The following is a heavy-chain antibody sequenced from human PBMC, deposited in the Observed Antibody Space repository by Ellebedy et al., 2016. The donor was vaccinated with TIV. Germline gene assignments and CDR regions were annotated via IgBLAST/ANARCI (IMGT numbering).Heavy chain of an antibody. V-gene: IGHV3-15*01. J-gene: IGHJ6*02. D-gene: IGHD2-15*01. Sequence: GGSLRLSCAASGFTFSNAWMSWVRQAPGKGLEWVGRIKSKTDGGTTDYAAPVKGRFTISRDDSKNTLYLQMNSLKTEDTAVYYCTTEDVRGSFGYYYYYGMDVWGQGTTVTVSS. CDR1: GFTFSNAW. CDR2: IKSKTDGGTT. CDR3: TTEDVRGSFGYYYYYGMDV.